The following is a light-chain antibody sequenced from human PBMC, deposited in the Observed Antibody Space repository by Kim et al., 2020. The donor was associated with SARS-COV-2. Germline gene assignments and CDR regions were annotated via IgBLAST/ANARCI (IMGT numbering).Light chain of an antibody. J-gene: IGKJ4*01. CDR2: DVS. Sequence: EVVFTHSPATLSLSPGERATLSCRASQSVNNYLAWYQQKPGQAPRLLLYDVSNRATGIPARFSGSGSGTDFTLTISSLEPEDSAVYYCQHRKTWPVTFGGGTKVDIK. CDR1: QSVNNY. V-gene: IGKV3-11*01. CDR3: QHRKTWPVT.